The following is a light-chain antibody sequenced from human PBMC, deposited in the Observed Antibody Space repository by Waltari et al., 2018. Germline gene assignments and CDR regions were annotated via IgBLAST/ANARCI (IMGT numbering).Light chain of an antibody. CDR2: VDSDGSH. CDR3: QTWGTGIRV. CDR1: SGPSSFV. J-gene: IGLJ3*02. V-gene: IGLV4-69*01. Sequence: QLVLTQSPSASASLRASVNLTRTLISGPSSFVTAWPQQQPEKGPRYLMKVDSDGSHSKGDGIPDRFSGSSSGAERYLTISSLQSEDEADYYCQTWGTGIRVFGGGTKLTVL.